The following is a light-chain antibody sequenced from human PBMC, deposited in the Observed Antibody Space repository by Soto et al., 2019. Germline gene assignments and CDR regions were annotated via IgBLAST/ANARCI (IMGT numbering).Light chain of an antibody. J-gene: IGKJ1*01. CDR3: QTYSNWPPWT. CDR1: QSLSSN. Sequence: EIVLTQSPDTVSASPGETATLSCRASQSLSSNLAWYQQKPGQAPRLLIFRASTRATGIPARFSGTGSGTDFTLTISRLQSDDCAVYYCQTYSNWPPWTFGPGTKVEIK. V-gene: IGKV3-15*01. CDR2: RAS.